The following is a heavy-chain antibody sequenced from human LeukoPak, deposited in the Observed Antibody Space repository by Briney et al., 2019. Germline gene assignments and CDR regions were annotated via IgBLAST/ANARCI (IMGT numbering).Heavy chain of an antibody. V-gene: IGHV4-34*01. CDR2: INYGGDT. J-gene: IGHJ6*03. CDR3: ARGLGWKVTPMGLFYMDV. Sequence: PSETLSLTCGVDGGSSSVYDWSWVGHPPGKGLGWIGEINYGGDTNYNPSLKSRVTISVDTSKNQFSLKVRSVTAADTAVYYCARGLGWKVTPMGLFYMDVWGEGATVTVSS. D-gene: IGHD6-19*01. CDR1: GGSSSVYD.